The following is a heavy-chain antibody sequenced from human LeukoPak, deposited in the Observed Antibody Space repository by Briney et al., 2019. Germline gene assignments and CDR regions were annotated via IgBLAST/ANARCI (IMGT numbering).Heavy chain of an antibody. Sequence: GGSLRLSCAASGSTFSRSWMSWVRQAPGKGPEWVSYISSDGSTIFYADSVKGRFTISRDNAKNSLFLQMNSLRAEDTAVYYCARERTTVRYWGQGTLVTVSS. CDR1: GSTFSRSW. V-gene: IGHV3-48*04. D-gene: IGHD4-17*01. CDR2: ISSDGSTI. CDR3: ARERTTVRY. J-gene: IGHJ4*02.